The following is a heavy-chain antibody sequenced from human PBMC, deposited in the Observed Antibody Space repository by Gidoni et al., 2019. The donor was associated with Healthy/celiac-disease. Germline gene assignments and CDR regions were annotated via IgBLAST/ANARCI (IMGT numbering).Heavy chain of an antibody. Sequence: QVQLVHSGAAVKKPEASLQVSCQASGYTFLSSAIRWVRQAPGQWLEWMGWISAYNGNTNYAQKHQGRVTMTTDTATSTAYRELRSLRADDTAVYYCARESRRVRGVIIRAYAFDIWGQGTRVTVSS. D-gene: IGHD3-10*01. V-gene: IGHV1-18*01. CDR2: ISAYNGNT. CDR1: GYTFLSSA. CDR3: ARESRRVRGVIIRAYAFDI. J-gene: IGHJ3*02.